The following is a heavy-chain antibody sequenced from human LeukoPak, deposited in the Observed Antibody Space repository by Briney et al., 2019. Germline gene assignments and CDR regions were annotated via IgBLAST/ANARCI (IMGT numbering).Heavy chain of an antibody. Sequence: GESLKISRKGSGYSFTSYWIGWVGRMPGKGLEWMGIIYPGDSDTRYSTAFQGQVTIPADKSISTAYLQWSSLKASDTAMYYCASRGYSYGFSYHYGMDVWGQGTTVTVSS. D-gene: IGHD5-18*01. CDR1: GYSFTSYW. CDR3: ASRGYSYGFSYHYGMDV. J-gene: IGHJ6*02. CDR2: IYPGDSDT. V-gene: IGHV5-51*01.